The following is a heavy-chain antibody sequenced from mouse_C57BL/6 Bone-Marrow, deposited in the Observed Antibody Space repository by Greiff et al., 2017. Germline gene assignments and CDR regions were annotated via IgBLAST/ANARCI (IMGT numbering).Heavy chain of an antibody. V-gene: IGHV1-69*01. CDR3: ARAVGYYGGNYAMVY. D-gene: IGHD1-1*01. Sequence: QVQLQQPGAELVMPGASVKLSCKASGYTFTSYWMHWVKQRPGQGLEWIGELDPSDSYTNYNQKFKGKSTLTEDKSSSTAYMQLSSLTSEDSAVYDCARAVGYYGGNYAMVYWGQGTSFTVSS. J-gene: IGHJ4*01. CDR2: LDPSDSYT. CDR1: GYTFTSYW.